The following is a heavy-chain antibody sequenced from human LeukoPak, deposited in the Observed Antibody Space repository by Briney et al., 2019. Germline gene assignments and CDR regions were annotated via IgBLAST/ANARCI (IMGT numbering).Heavy chain of an antibody. CDR3: ARDSLSCSSTSCYRGGNDY. J-gene: IGHJ4*02. V-gene: IGHV4-59*01. CDR2: IYYSGST. Sequence: SSETLSLTCTVSGGSISSYYWSWIRQPPGKGREWIGYIYYSGSTNYNPSLKSRVTISVDTSKNQFSLKLSSVTAADTAVYYSARDSLSCSSTSCYRGGNDYWGQGDLVTVSS. CDR1: GGSISSYY. D-gene: IGHD2-2*01.